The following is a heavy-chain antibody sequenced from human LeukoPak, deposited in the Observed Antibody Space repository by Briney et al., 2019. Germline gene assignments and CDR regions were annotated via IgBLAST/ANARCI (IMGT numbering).Heavy chain of an antibody. V-gene: IGHV3-11*01. J-gene: IGHJ5*02. CDR1: GFTFSDYY. CDR3: ARDLSRWAATTYWFDP. CDR2: ISSSGSTI. D-gene: IGHD1-1*01. Sequence: RGSLRLSCAASGFTFSDYYMSWIRQAPVKALEWVSYISSSGSTIYYADSVKGRFTISRDNAKNSLYLQMNSLRVEDTAVYYCARDLSRWAATTYWFDPWGQGTLVTVSS.